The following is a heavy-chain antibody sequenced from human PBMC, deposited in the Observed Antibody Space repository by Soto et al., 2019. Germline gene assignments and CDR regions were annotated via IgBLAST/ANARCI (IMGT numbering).Heavy chain of an antibody. CDR1: GFTFRSYV. D-gene: IGHD3-16*01. V-gene: IGHV3-30*19. CDR3: ARWGTTGGFDV. Sequence: QAQLVESGGRVVQPGTSLRVSCVASGFTFRSYVIHWVRQAPGKGLEWVVLTSYDGTNKYYGGSVRGRFTVSRDNSRNTVELQMDSLRFEDTAVYYCARWGTTGGFDVWGQGNLVSVSS. CDR2: TSYDGTNK. J-gene: IGHJ1*01.